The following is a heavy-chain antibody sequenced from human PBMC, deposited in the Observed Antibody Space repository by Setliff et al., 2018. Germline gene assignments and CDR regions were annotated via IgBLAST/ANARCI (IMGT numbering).Heavy chain of an antibody. Sequence: SETLSLTCTVSGGSISSYYWSWIRQAPGKGLEWIGYISYSGNTKYSPSLKSRVTISVDTSKNQFSLKLSSVTAADTAVYYCARGSEFYYDYWGQGTLVTVSS. CDR1: GGSISSYY. D-gene: IGHD1-26*01. J-gene: IGHJ4*02. V-gene: IGHV4-59*08. CDR3: ARGSEFYYDY. CDR2: ISYSGNT.